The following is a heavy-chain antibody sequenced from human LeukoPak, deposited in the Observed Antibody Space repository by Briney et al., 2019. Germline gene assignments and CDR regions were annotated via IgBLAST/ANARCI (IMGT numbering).Heavy chain of an antibody. V-gene: IGHV1-18*01. D-gene: IGHD3-3*01. J-gene: IGHJ4*02. CDR3: ARGPGITIFGVVITQIDY. CDR1: GYTFTSYG. Sequence: ASVKVSCKASGYTFTSYGISWLRQAPGQGLEWMGWISAYNGNTNYAQKLQGRVTMTTDTSTSKAYMELRRLRSDDTAVYYCARGPGITIFGVVITQIDYWGQGTLVTVSS. CDR2: ISAYNGNT.